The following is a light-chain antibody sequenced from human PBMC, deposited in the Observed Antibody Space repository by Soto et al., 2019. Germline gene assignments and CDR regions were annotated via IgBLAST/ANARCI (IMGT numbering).Light chain of an antibody. J-gene: IGKJ1*01. CDR3: QQSHSIPQT. CDR1: QSISNY. V-gene: IGKV1-39*01. CDR2: ATS. Sequence: DCQMTQSPSSLSASVGDRVTITCRASQSISNYLNWYQQKPGKAPNLLIYATSSLQSGVPSRFSGSGSGTDFTLTITSLRPEDFATYYCQQSHSIPQTFGQGTKVEIK.